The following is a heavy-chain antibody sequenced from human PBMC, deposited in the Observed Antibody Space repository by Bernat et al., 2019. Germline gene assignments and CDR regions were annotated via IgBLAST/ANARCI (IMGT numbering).Heavy chain of an antibody. CDR2: IRSKANSYAT. CDR3: TRGGAEDY. V-gene: IGHV3-73*02. CDR1: GLTFSGSA. D-gene: IGHD3-16*01. J-gene: IGHJ4*02. Sequence: EVQLVESGGGLVQPGGSLKLSCAASGLTFSGSAMHWVRQASGKGLEWVGRIRSKANSYATAYAASVKGRFTISRDDSKNTAYLQMNSLKTEDTAVYYCTRGGAEDYWGQGTLVTVSS.